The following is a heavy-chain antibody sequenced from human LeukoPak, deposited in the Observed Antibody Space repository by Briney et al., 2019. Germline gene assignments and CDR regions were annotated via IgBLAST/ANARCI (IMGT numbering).Heavy chain of an antibody. CDR3: ARRPARKLNWFDP. D-gene: IGHD2-15*01. Sequence: ASVKVSCKASGYTFTSYGISWVRQAPGQGLEWMGSISAYNGNTNYAQKLQGRVTMTTDISTSTAYMELRSLRSDDTAVYYCARRPARKLNWFDPWGQGTLVTVSS. J-gene: IGHJ5*02. CDR2: ISAYNGNT. V-gene: IGHV1-18*01. CDR1: GYTFTSYG.